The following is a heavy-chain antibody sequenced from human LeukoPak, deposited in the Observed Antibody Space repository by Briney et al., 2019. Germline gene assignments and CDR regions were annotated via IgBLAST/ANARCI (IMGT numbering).Heavy chain of an antibody. CDR3: ARLEVGSTSGGFFDY. D-gene: IGHD2/OR15-2a*01. CDR2: TTPRGAST. Sequence: ASVKVSCKASGYTFSNYYIHWVRPAPGQRGEGMGLTTPRGASTIDAQQFQDRITMTRDTSTSTVYMELSSLRSEDTAVYYCARLEVGSTSGGFFDYWGQGTLVTVSS. CDR1: GYTFSNYY. J-gene: IGHJ4*02. V-gene: IGHV1-46*01.